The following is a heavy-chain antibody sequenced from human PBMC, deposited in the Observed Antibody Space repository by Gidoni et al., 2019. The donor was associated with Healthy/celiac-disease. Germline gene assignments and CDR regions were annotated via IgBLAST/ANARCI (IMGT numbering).Heavy chain of an antibody. CDR2: INPSGGST. CDR3: ARANLYYDFWSGYLPKDWFDP. V-gene: IGHV1-46*01. Sequence: QVQLVQSGAEVKKPGASVKVSCKASGYTFTSYYMHWVRQAPGQGLEWMGIINPSGGSTSYAQKFQGRVTMTRDTSTSTVYMELSSLRSEDTAVYYCARANLYYDFWSGYLPKDWFDPWGQGTLVTVSS. J-gene: IGHJ5*02. CDR1: GYTFTSYY. D-gene: IGHD3-3*01.